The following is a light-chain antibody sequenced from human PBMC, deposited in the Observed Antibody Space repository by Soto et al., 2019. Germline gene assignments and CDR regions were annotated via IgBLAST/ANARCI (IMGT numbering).Light chain of an antibody. J-gene: IGKJ3*01. V-gene: IGKV1-9*01. CDR1: QGISSF. CDR2: GAS. Sequence: IQLTQSPSSLSASVGDRVTITCRASQGISSFLAWYQQKPGKAPKLLIYGASTLQSGVPSRFSGSGSGTDFTPTIASRQPADFETYYCYQLNSSPTPFGPGTKVDIK. CDR3: YQLNSSPTP.